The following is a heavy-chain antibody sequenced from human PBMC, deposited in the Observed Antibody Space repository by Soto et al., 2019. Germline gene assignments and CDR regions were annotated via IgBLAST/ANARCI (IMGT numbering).Heavy chain of an antibody. CDR3: ARDRSRRYYDILTGHGMDV. Sequence: SETLSLTCTVSGGSISSYYWSWIRQPPGKGLEWIGYIYYSGSTNYNPSLKSRVTISVDTSKNQFSLKLSSVTAADTAVYYCARDRSRRYYDILTGHGMDVWGQGTTVTVSS. CDR2: IYYSGST. J-gene: IGHJ6*02. D-gene: IGHD3-9*01. CDR1: GGSISSYY. V-gene: IGHV4-59*01.